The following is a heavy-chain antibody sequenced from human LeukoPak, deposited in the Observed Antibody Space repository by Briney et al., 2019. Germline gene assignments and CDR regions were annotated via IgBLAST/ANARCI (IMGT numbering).Heavy chain of an antibody. CDR1: GFTFSSSS. CDR3: ASERYNCSYAFDY. J-gene: IGHJ4*02. V-gene: IGHV3-21*01. CDR2: ISSGSSNI. Sequence: GGSLTLSCAASGFTFSSSSMHWVRQAPGKGLEWVSTISSGSSNIVYADPLKGRFAVSRDNAKKALYLQMNSLRAEDTAVYYCASERYNCSYAFDYGGQGILVTVSS. D-gene: IGHD1-7*01.